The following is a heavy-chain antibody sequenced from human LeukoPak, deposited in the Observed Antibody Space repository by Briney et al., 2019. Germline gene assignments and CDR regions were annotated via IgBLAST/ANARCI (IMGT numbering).Heavy chain of an antibody. V-gene: IGHV4-39*02. CDR1: GGSFSSSSYY. CDR2: IFDTRTT. CDR3: ARAYHYDSGSRGTAFDI. D-gene: IGHD3-10*01. Sequence: SETLSLTCTVSGGSFSSSSYYWGWIRQPSGKGLEWIASIFDTRTTYYNPSLKSRLTLSVDTSQNQFSLRLSSVTAADTATYYCARAYHYDSGSRGTAFDIWGQGTMVTVSS. J-gene: IGHJ3*02.